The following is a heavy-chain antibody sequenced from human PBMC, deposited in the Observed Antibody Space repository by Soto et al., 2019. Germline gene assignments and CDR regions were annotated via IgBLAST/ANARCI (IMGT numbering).Heavy chain of an antibody. CDR1: GYTFTSYD. J-gene: IGHJ4*02. CDR2: MNTNTGNT. D-gene: IGHD2-2*01. Sequence: QVQLVQSGAEVKKPGASVKVSCKASGYTFTSYDINWVRQATGQGLEWMGWMNTNTGNTDFAQKFQGRVNMTRNTSISTAYTELSSLRSEDTAVYYCARSGPYRYCSTTSCRVFDYWGQGTLVTVSS. CDR3: ARSGPYRYCSTTSCRVFDY. V-gene: IGHV1-8*01.